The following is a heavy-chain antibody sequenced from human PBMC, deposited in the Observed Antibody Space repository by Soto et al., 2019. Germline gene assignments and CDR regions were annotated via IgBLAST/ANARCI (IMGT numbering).Heavy chain of an antibody. D-gene: IGHD2-2*02. CDR1: GGSISSGGYY. CDR2: IYYSGST. V-gene: IGHV4-31*03. Sequence: SSETLSLTCTVSGGSISSGGYYWSWIRQHPGKGLEWIGYIYYSGSTYYNPSLKSRVTISVDTSKNQFSLKLSSVTAADTAVYYCARSTPHLDCSSTSCYSRGGRQFDYWGQGTLVTVSS. CDR3: ARSTPHLDCSSTSCYSRGGRQFDY. J-gene: IGHJ4*02.